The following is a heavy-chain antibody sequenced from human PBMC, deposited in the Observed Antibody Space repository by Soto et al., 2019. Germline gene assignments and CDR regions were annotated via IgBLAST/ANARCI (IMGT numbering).Heavy chain of an antibody. CDR3: ASTLILMSRRSSGYRTPPNYYYYMDV. V-gene: IGHV4-34*01. Sequence: QVQLQQWGAGLLKPSETLSLTCAVYGGSFSGYYWSWIRQPPGKGLEWIGEINHSGSTNYNPSLKSRVTISVDTSKNQFSLKLSSVTAADTAVYYCASTLILMSRRSSGYRTPPNYYYYMDVWGKGTTVTVSS. D-gene: IGHD5-12*01. J-gene: IGHJ6*03. CDR2: INHSGST. CDR1: GGSFSGYY.